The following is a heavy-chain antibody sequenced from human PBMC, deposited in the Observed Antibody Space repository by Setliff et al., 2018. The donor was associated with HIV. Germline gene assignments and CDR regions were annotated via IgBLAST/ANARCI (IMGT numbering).Heavy chain of an antibody. D-gene: IGHD4-17*01. CDR1: DFDISSNY. CDR3: AAGHYGA. J-gene: IGHJ4*02. CDR2: MYKDGST. Sequence: GGPLRLSCAASDFDISSNYMRWIRQAPGTGLECVSVMYKDGSTFYADSVKGRFTTSRDNSNNVLFLQMNSLRAEDTALYYCAAGHYGAWGQGIMVTSPQ. V-gene: IGHV3-53*01.